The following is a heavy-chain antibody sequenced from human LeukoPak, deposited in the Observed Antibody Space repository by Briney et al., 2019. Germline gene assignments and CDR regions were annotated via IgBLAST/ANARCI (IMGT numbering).Heavy chain of an antibody. V-gene: IGHV3-23*01. CDR1: GFTFSSYA. CDR3: AKDREEVWFWELLSVLDY. Sequence: PGGSLRLSCAASGFTFSSYAMSWVRQAPGKGLEWVSAISGSGGSTYYADSVKGRFTISRDNSKNTLYLQMNSLRAEDTAVYYCAKDREEVWFWELLSVLDYWGQGTLVTVSS. D-gene: IGHD3-10*01. CDR2: ISGSGGST. J-gene: IGHJ4*02.